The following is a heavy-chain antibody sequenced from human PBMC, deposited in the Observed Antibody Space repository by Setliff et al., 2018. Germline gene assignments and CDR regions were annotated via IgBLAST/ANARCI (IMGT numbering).Heavy chain of an antibody. J-gene: IGHJ3*01. CDR3: TTDPSPTFGGVIGAAFDF. CDR2: IKSKTDGGTT. V-gene: IGHV3-15*07. D-gene: IGHD3-16*01. Sequence: PGGSLRLSCAASGFTFSTAWMNWVRQAPGKGLEWVGRIKSKTDGGTTDYAAPVKGRFTISRDDSKNTLYLQMNSLKTEDTAVYYCTTDPSPTFGGVIGAAFDFWGQGTMVTVSS. CDR1: GFTFSTAW.